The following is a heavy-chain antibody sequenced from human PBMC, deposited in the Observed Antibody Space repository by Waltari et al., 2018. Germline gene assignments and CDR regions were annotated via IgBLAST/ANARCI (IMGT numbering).Heavy chain of an antibody. J-gene: IGHJ4*02. V-gene: IGHV4-34*01. CDR3: ARRTITMIVVVITGPFDY. CDR2: INHSGST. Sequence: QVQIQPWGAGLLKPSETLSLTCDVYGGSFSGYHSSWFRPPPGKGLEWIGEINHSGSTNYNTSLNSRVTISVDTSKNQFSLKLSSVTAADTAVYYCARRTITMIVVVITGPFDYWGQGTLVTVSS. CDR1: GGSFSGYH. D-gene: IGHD3-22*01.